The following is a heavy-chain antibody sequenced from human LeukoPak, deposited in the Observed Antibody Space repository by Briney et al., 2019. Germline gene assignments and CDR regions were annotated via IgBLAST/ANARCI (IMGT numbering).Heavy chain of an antibody. V-gene: IGHV1-18*04. D-gene: IGHD6-19*01. CDR3: ARAAKSTVAGTVGGL. Sequence: ASVKVSCKASGYTFTSYGVTWVRQAPGQGLEWMGWISGYNGNTKYSPKFHGRFIMTTDTSTNTAYMELRSLRSDGTAVYYCARAAKSTVAGTVGGLWGQGSLVTVSS. CDR2: ISGYNGNT. J-gene: IGHJ4*02. CDR1: GYTFTSYG.